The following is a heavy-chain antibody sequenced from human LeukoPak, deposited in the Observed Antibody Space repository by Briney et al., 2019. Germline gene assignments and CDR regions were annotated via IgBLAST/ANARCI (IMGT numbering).Heavy chain of an antibody. V-gene: IGHV3-23*01. J-gene: IGHJ4*02. CDR2: ISSSGSGGNT. D-gene: IGHD3-3*01. CDR1: GVTLSNYA. Sequence: GGSLRLSCVASGVTLSNYAMSWARQAPGKGLEWVSDISSSGSGGNTYYADSVKGRFTISRDNSKNTLYLQMNSLRAEDTAVYYCAKTAIFGVVIPELDYWGQGTLVTVSS. CDR3: AKTAIFGVVIPELDY.